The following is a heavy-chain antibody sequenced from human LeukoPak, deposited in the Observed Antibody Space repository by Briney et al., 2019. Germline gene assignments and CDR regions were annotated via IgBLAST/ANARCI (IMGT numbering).Heavy chain of an antibody. CDR2: ISSSRSYI. CDR1: GFTFSNE. D-gene: IGHD6-13*01. Sequence: GGSLRLSCAASGFTFSNEMNWVRQAPGKGLEWVSLISSSRSYIYYADSVKGRFTISRDNAKNSLYLQMNSLRAEDTAVYYCARFIAAPYYFDYWGRGTLVTVSS. J-gene: IGHJ4*02. CDR3: ARFIAAPYYFDY. V-gene: IGHV3-21*01.